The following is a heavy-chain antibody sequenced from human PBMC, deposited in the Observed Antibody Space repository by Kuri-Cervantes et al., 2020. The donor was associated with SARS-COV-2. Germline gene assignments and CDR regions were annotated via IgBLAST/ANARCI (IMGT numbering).Heavy chain of an antibody. CDR3: ARVVGIRGYFDY. CDR2: IYHSGST. J-gene: IGHJ4*02. D-gene: IGHD3-10*01. CDR1: GYSISSGYY. V-gene: IGHV4-38-2*01. Sequence: ESLKISCAVSGYSISSGYYWGWIRQPPGKGLEWIGSIYHSGSTYYNPSLKSRVTISVDTSKNQFSLKLSSVTAADTAVYYCARVVGIRGYFDYWGQGTLVTVSS.